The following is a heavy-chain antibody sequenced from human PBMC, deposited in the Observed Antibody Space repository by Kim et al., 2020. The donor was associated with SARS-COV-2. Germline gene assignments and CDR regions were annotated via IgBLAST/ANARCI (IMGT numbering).Heavy chain of an antibody. CDR2: IYYSGST. Sequence: SETLSLTCTVSGGSISSGGYYWSWIRQHPGKGLEWIGYIYYSGSTYYNPSLKSRVTISVDTSKNQFSLKLSSVTAADTAVYYCARDQKRKRWLQFLSWFDPWGQGTLVTVSS. D-gene: IGHD3-3*01. J-gene: IGHJ5*02. V-gene: IGHV4-31*03. CDR3: ARDQKRKRWLQFLSWFDP. CDR1: GGSISSGGYY.